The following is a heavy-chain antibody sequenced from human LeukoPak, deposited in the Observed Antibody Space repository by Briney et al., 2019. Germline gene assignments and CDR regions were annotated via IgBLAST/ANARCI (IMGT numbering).Heavy chain of an antibody. Sequence: PSETLSLTCTVSGGSISSYYWSWIRQPPGEGLEWIGYIYYSGSTNYNPSLKSRVTISVDTSKNQFSLKLSSVTAADTAVYYCARARGGVRGIPTIDYWGQGTLVTVSS. J-gene: IGHJ4*02. CDR3: ARARGGVRGIPTIDY. CDR1: GGSISSYY. V-gene: IGHV4-59*01. CDR2: IYYSGST. D-gene: IGHD3-10*01.